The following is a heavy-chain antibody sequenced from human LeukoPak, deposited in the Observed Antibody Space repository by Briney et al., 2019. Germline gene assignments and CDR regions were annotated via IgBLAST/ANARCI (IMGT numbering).Heavy chain of an antibody. J-gene: IGHJ3*02. D-gene: IGHD4-17*01. CDR2: IYPGDSDT. V-gene: IGHV5-51*01. CDR1: GYSFTSYW. Sequence: GEPLKIPCKGSGYSFTSYWIGWVRQMPGKGLEWMGIIYPGDSDTRYSPSFQGQVTISAEKSISTAYLQWSSLKASDTAMYYCARLTHDYGDYPTAFDIWGQGTMVTVSS. CDR3: ARLTHDYGDYPTAFDI.